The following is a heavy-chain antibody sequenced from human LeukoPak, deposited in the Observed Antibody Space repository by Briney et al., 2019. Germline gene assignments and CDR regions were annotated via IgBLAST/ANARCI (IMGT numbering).Heavy chain of an antibody. Sequence: SETLSLTCTVSGGSISSYYWSWIRQPAGKGLEWIGRIYTSGSTNYNPSLKSRVTMSVDTSKNQFSLKLSSVTAADTAVYYCARDVGSWIQPRGAFDIWGQGTMVTVSS. D-gene: IGHD5-18*01. J-gene: IGHJ3*02. CDR3: ARDVGSWIQPRGAFDI. CDR1: GGSISSYY. CDR2: IYTSGST. V-gene: IGHV4-4*07.